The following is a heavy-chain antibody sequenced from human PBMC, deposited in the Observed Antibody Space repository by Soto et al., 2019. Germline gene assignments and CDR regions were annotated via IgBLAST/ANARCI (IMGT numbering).Heavy chain of an antibody. V-gene: IGHV1-46*01. CDR3: ARYGIGGSGYYYGMDV. J-gene: IGHJ6*02. Sequence: GASVKVSCKASGYTFTSYYMHWVRQAPGQGLEWMGIINPSGGSTSYAQKFQGRVTMTRDTSTSTVYMELSSLKASDTAMYYCARYGIGGSGYYYGMDVLGQGTTVTVSS. CDR2: INPSGGST. D-gene: IGHD2-15*01. CDR1: GYTFTSYY.